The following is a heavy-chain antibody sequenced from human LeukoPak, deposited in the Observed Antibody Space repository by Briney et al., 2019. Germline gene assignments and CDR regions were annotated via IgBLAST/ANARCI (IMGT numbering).Heavy chain of an antibody. J-gene: IGHJ6*04. CDR1: GFSFSSYS. CDR3: AELGITMIGGV. Sequence: GGSLRLSCAASGFSFSSYSMNWVRQAPGKGLEWVSSISRSSSNTYYADSVKGRFTISRDNSKNTLYLQMNRLRAEDTAVYYCAELGITMIGGVWGKGTTVTISS. CDR2: ISRSSSNT. D-gene: IGHD3-10*02. V-gene: IGHV3-21*01.